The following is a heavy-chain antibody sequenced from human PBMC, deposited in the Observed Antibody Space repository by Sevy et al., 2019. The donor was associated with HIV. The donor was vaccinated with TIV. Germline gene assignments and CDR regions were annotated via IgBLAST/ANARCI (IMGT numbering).Heavy chain of an antibody. D-gene: IGHD2-15*01. V-gene: IGHV3-21*01. Sequence: GGSLRLSCAASGFTFSTYSMKWVRQAPGKGLEWVSSISSSSTYIYYADSVKGRFTVSRDNAKNSLYRKMNGLRAEDTAVYYCARDPVANYYFDYWGQGTLVTVSS. J-gene: IGHJ4*02. CDR1: GFTFSTYS. CDR2: ISSSSTYI. CDR3: ARDPVANYYFDY.